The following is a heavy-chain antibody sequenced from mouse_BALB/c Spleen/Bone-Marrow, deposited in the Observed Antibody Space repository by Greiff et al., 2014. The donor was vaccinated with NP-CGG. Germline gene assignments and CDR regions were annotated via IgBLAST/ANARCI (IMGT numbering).Heavy chain of an antibody. CDR1: GYAFTSYN. J-gene: IGHJ3*01. D-gene: IGHD1-1*01. CDR3: AREDYGSGFAN. V-gene: IGHV1S135*01. CDR2: IDPYNGGT. Sequence: EVQLVESGPELVKPGASVKVSCKASGYAFTSYNMYWVKQGHGKSLEWIGHIDPYNGGTSYNQKFKGKATLTVDKSSSTAYMHLNSLRSEDSAVYYCAREDYGSGFANGGQGPLGPVSA.